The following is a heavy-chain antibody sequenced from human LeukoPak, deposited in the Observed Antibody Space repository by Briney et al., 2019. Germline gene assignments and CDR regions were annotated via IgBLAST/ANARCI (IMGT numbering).Heavy chain of an antibody. CDR2: VYYSGST. J-gene: IGHJ4*02. CDR3: ARQNGVGLFSLP. Sequence: SETLSLACTVSGGSISSYYWSWIRQPPGKGLEWIGYVYYSGSTNYNPSLKSRVTISVDTSKNQFSLKLSSVTAADTAVYYCARQNGVGLFSLPGGQGILVTVSS. CDR1: GGSISSYY. V-gene: IGHV4-59*01. D-gene: IGHD2-8*01.